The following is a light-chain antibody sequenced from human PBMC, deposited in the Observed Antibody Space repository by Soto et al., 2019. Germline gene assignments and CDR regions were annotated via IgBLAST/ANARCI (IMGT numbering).Light chain of an antibody. CDR2: GAV. CDR3: QHYASAPYT. Sequence: ELVLTQSPGTLSLSPGDRATLSCRASQSVSSTYLAWYQQKPGQAPRLLMYGAVSRATGIPDRFSGSGSGSDFTLTISRLEPEDFGVYFCQHYASAPYTFGQGTRLEIK. J-gene: IGKJ2*01. V-gene: IGKV3-20*01. CDR1: QSVSSTY.